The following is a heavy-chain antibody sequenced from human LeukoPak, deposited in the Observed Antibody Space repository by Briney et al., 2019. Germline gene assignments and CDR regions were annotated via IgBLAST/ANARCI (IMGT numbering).Heavy chain of an antibody. Sequence: GASVKVSCKAFGYTFTNYAISWVRQAPGQGLEWMGWISGYNGKTNYAQKLQGRVTMTTDTSTSTVYMDLRSLRSDDTAVYYCARDVGEGYCSGGSCSDYWGQGTLVTVSS. CDR2: ISGYNGKT. V-gene: IGHV1-18*01. CDR1: GYTFTNYA. D-gene: IGHD2-15*01. J-gene: IGHJ4*02. CDR3: ARDVGEGYCSGGSCSDY.